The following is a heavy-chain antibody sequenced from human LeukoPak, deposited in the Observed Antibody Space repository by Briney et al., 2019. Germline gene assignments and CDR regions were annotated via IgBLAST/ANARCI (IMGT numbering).Heavy chain of an antibody. D-gene: IGHD2-15*01. CDR2: IYYSGST. J-gene: IGHJ5*02. V-gene: IGHV4-30-4*01. Sequence: SQTLSLTCTVSGGSISSGDYYWSWIRQPPGKGLEWIGYIYYSGSTYYNPSLKSRVTISVDTSKNQFSLKLSSVTAADTAVYYCARDLGYCSGGSRYSGPNWFDPWGQGTLVTVSS. CDR1: GGSISSGDYY. CDR3: ARDLGYCSGGSRYSGPNWFDP.